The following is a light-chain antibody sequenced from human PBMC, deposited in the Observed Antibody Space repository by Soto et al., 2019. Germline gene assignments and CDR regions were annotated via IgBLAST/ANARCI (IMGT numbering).Light chain of an antibody. CDR2: LNSDGSH. CDR3: QTWGTGIPV. CDR1: SGHTRYA. J-gene: IGLJ2*01. V-gene: IGLV4-69*01. Sequence: QPVLTQSPSASASLGASVKLTCTLNSGHTRYAVAWHQQQPEKGPRYLMKLNSDGSHNKGDGIPDRFSGSTSGAERYLTISSLQSDDEADYYCQTWGTGIPVFGGGTKVTVL.